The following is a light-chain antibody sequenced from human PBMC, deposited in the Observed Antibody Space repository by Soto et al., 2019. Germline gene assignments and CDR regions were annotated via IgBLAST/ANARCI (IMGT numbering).Light chain of an antibody. Sequence: QSVLTQPPSVSGAPGQRVTISCKGSSSNIGGGYDAHWYQHLPGTAPKLLIYSNTNRPSGVPDRFSASTSGTSASLAITGLLPEDEADYYCQSYDSSLRGVIFGGGTKLTVL. CDR2: SNT. J-gene: IGLJ2*01. CDR1: SSNIGGGYD. CDR3: QSYDSSLRGVI. V-gene: IGLV1-40*01.